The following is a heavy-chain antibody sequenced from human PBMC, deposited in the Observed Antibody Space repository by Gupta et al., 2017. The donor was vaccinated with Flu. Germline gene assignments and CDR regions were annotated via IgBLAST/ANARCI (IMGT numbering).Heavy chain of an antibody. CDR1: GFRFSDFW. D-gene: IGHD3-10*01. J-gene: IGHJ4*02. Sequence: EVELVESGGGLVQPGGSLRLSCAASGFRFSDFWMNWVRQAPGKGLEWVANINQDGRTKNYVDSLKGRFTVSRDNAKNSLYLQMDSLRAEDTAVYFCARNRGWEQFDYWGQGTLVTVSS. CDR3: ARNRGWEQFDY. CDR2: INQDGRTK. V-gene: IGHV3-7*01.